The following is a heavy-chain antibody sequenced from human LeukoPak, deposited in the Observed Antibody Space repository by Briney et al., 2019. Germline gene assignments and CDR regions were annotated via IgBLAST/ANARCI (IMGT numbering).Heavy chain of an antibody. J-gene: IGHJ5*02. CDR2: INHSGST. V-gene: IGHV4-34*01. D-gene: IGHD1-7*01. CDR1: GGSFSGYY. Sequence: PSETLSLTCAVYGGSFSGYYWSWIRQPPGKGLEGIGEINHSGSTNYNPSLKSRVTISVDTSKNQFSLKLSSVTAADTAVYYCARRLYNWNYGNWFDPWGQGTLVTVSS. CDR3: ARRLYNWNYGNWFDP.